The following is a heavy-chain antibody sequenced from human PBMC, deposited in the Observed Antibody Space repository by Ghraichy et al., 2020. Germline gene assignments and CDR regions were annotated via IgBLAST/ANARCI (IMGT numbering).Heavy chain of an antibody. D-gene: IGHD2-15*01. CDR1: GGSISNYY. CDR3: ARAFRDKTRTWDY. Sequence: SETLSLTCTVSGGSISNYYWSWLRQPPGEGLEWIGYISYTGSTNYNPSLKSRVTISVDTSKNQFSLRLSSVTAADTAVYFCARAFRDKTRTWDYWGQGTLVTVSS. J-gene: IGHJ4*02. V-gene: IGHV4-59*01. CDR2: ISYTGST.